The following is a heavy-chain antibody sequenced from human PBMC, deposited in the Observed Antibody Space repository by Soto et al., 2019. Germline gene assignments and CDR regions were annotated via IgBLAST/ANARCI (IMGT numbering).Heavy chain of an antibody. V-gene: IGHV3-30*18. CDR2: ISYDGSNK. Sequence: PGGSLRLSCAASGFTFSSYGMHWVRQAPGKGLEWVAVISYDGSNKYYADSVKGRFTISRDNSKNTLYLQMNSLRAEDTAVFYCAKAPYCSTTSCYAPYYYYGLDVWGQGTTVTVSS. D-gene: IGHD2-2*01. J-gene: IGHJ6*02. CDR3: AKAPYCSTTSCYAPYYYYGLDV. CDR1: GFTFSSYG.